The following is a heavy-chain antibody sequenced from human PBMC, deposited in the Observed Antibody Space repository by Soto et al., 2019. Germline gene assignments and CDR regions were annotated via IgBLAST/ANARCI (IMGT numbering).Heavy chain of an antibody. Sequence: GGSLRLSCAASGFTFSSYAMHWVRQAPGKGLEWVAVISYDGSNKYYADSVKGRFTISRDNSKNTLYLQMNSLRAEDTAVYYCARDIIVVVPAAIFTDYYYYGMDVWGQGTTVTVSS. CDR3: ARDIIVVVPAAIFTDYYYYGMDV. CDR2: ISYDGSNK. J-gene: IGHJ6*02. CDR1: GFTFSSYA. D-gene: IGHD2-2*01. V-gene: IGHV3-30-3*01.